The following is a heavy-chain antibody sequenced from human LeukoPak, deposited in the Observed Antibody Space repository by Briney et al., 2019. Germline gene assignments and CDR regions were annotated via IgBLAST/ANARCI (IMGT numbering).Heavy chain of an antibody. Sequence: PSETLSLTCAVYGGSFSDYYWTWIRLSPGKGLEWIGEINHSGATDYNPSLKSRVTISVDTSKNQFSPKVRSVTAADTAVYYCARRVRGVIISFYYYNGMDVWGQGTTVTVSS. D-gene: IGHD3-10*01. CDR3: ARRVRGVIISFYYYNGMDV. CDR2: INHSGAT. V-gene: IGHV4-34*01. CDR1: GGSFSDYY. J-gene: IGHJ6*02.